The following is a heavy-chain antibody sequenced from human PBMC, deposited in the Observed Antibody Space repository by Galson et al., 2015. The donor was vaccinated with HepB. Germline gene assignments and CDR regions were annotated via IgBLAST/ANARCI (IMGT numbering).Heavy chain of an antibody. CDR1: GYTLTELS. V-gene: IGHV1-24*01. D-gene: IGHD2-2*02. Sequence: SAKVSCKVSGYTLTELSMHWVRQAPGKGLERMGGFDPEDGETIYAQKFQGRVTMTEDTSTDTAYMELSSLRSEDTAVYYCATDARQRCQLLNRPRGYNWFDPWGQGTLVTVSS. CDR2: FDPEDGET. J-gene: IGHJ5*02. CDR3: ATDARQRCQLLNRPRGYNWFDP.